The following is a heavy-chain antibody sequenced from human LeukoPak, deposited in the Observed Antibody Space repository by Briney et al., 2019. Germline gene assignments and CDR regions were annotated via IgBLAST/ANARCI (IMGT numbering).Heavy chain of an antibody. CDR1: GYTFTGYY. V-gene: IGHV1-2*02. CDR3: AKSWASGSYFGY. CDR2: INPNSGGT. J-gene: IGHJ4*02. Sequence: ASVKVSCKASGYTFTGYYMHWVRQAPGQGLEWMGWINPNSGGTNYAQKLQGRVTMTTDTSTSTAYMELRSLRSDDTAVYYCAKSWASGSYFGYWGQGTLVTVSS. D-gene: IGHD1-26*01.